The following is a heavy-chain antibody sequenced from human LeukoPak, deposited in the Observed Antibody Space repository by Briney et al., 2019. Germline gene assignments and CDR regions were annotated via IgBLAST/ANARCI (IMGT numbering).Heavy chain of an antibody. D-gene: IGHD6-19*01. CDR1: GFTFSSYA. CDR2: ISGSGGST. J-gene: IGHJ4*02. V-gene: IGHV3-23*01. CDR3: AKGSQWLITFFDY. Sequence: GGSLRLSCAASGFTFSSYAMSWVRQAPGKGLEWVSAISGSGGSTYYADSVKGRFTISRDNSENTLYLQMNSLRAEDTAVYYCAKGSQWLITFFDYWGQGTLVTVSS.